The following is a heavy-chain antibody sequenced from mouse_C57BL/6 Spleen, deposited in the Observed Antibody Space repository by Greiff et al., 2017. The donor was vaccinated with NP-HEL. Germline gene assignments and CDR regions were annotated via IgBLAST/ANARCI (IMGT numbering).Heavy chain of an antibody. J-gene: IGHJ4*01. CDR3: ARSDGAMDY. D-gene: IGHD2-3*01. V-gene: IGHV1-82*01. CDR1: GYAFSSSW. Sequence: QVQLKESGPELVKPGASVKISCKASGYAFSSSWMNWVKQRPGKGLEWIGRIYPGDGDPNYNGKFKGKATLTADKSSSTAYMQLSSLTSEDSAVYFCARSDGAMDYWGQGTSVTVSS. CDR2: IYPGDGDP.